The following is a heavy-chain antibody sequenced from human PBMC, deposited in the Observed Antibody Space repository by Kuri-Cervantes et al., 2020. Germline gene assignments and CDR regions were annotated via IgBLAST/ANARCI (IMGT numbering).Heavy chain of an antibody. CDR2: INRSGST. V-gene: IGHV4-34*01. Sequence: ESLKSSCAASGFTFSSYSMNWVRQPPGKGLEWIGEINRSGSTNYNPSLKSRVTISVDTSKNQFSLKLTSVTAADTAMYYCARAGGGGVDYWGQGTLVTVSS. CDR3: ARAGGGGVDY. J-gene: IGHJ4*02. CDR1: GFTFSSYS. D-gene: IGHD2-15*01.